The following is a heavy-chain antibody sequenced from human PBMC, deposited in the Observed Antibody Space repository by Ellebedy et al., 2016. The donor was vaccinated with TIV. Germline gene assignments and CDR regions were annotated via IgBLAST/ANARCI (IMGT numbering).Heavy chain of an antibody. CDR3: ATFFTSYASDS. CDR1: FSGNW. CDR2: INHDGTIT. D-gene: IGHD3-16*01. Sequence: GGSLRLSXAASFSGNWMHWVRQAPGKGLVWVSLINHDGTITTYADSVKGRFTISRDNAKKTLYLQMNSLRAEDTAVYYCATFFTSYASDSWGQGTL. J-gene: IGHJ4*02. V-gene: IGHV3-74*01.